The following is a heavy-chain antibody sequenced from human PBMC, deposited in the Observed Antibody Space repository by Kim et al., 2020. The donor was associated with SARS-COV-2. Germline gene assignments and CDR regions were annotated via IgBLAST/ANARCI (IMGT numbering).Heavy chain of an antibody. CDR3: ARGSDSSGWYPFDY. Sequence: SETLSLTCAVYGGSFRGYYWSWIRQPPGKGLEWIGEINHSGSTNYNPSLKSRVTISADTSKNQFSLKLSSVTAADTAVYYCARGSDSSGWYPFDYWGQGTLVTVSS. CDR2: INHSGST. D-gene: IGHD6-19*01. J-gene: IGHJ4*02. V-gene: IGHV4-34*01. CDR1: GGSFRGYY.